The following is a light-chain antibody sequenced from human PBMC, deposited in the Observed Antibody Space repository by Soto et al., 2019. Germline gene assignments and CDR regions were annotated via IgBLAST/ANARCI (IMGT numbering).Light chain of an antibody. J-gene: IGKJ3*01. V-gene: IGKV3-15*01. CDR2: DAS. Sequence: EIVLTQSPVTLSVSPAEISTLSCTASQSVGSNLAWYQQKPGQTPRLLIYDASTRATGLPARFSGSGSGTEFTITISSQQSEDFAVYYRQHYNSWPLFGPGTKVDIK. CDR3: QHYNSWPL. CDR1: QSVGSN.